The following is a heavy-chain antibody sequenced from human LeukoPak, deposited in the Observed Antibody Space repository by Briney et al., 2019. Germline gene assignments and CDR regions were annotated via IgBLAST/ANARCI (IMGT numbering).Heavy chain of an antibody. J-gene: IGHJ4*02. CDR1: GFTFTSYA. V-gene: IGHV3-73*01. Sequence: GGSLRLSCAASGFTFTSYAMSWVRQAPGKGLEWVGRIRSKANSYATAYAASVKGRFTISRDDSKNTAYLQMNSLKTEDTAVYYCTSRGGDDKRRDYWGQGTLVTVSS. CDR3: TSRGGDDKRRDY. CDR2: IRSKANSYAT. D-gene: IGHD2-21*02.